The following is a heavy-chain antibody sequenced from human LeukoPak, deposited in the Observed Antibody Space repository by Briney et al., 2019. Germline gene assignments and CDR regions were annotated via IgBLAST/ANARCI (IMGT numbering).Heavy chain of an antibody. D-gene: IGHD6-6*01. CDR1: GFTFSSYA. Sequence: GGSLRLSCAASGFTFSSYAMSWVRQAPGKGLEWVSVISGSGGSTYYADSVKGRFTISRDNSKNTLYLQMNSLRAEDTAVYYCGFECSSSSVYFDYWGQGTLVTVSS. CDR2: ISGSGGST. J-gene: IGHJ4*02. CDR3: GFECSSSSVYFDY. V-gene: IGHV3-23*01.